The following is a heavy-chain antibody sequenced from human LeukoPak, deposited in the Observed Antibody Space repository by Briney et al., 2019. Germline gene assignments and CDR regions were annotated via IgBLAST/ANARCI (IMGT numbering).Heavy chain of an antibody. CDR3: ARRPRDRSGGSCYSFDY. Sequence: PSETLSLTCTVSGGSISSSSYYWGWIRQPPGKGLEWIGSIYYSGSTYYNPSLKSRVTISVDTSKNQFSLKLSSVTAADTAVYYCARRPRDRSGGSCYSFDYWGQGTLVTVSS. CDR1: GGSISSSSYY. D-gene: IGHD2-15*01. J-gene: IGHJ4*02. CDR2: IYYSGST. V-gene: IGHV4-39*01.